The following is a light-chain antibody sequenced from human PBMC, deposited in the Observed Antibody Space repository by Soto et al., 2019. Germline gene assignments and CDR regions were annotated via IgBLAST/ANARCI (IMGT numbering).Light chain of an antibody. V-gene: IGLV1-44*01. J-gene: IGLJ3*02. CDR3: ATWDDSLNGWV. Sequence: QSVLTQPPSASGTPGQRVPISCSGSSSNIASNTVNWYQQLPGTAPKLLIYSNNQRPSGVPDRFSGSKSGTSASLAISGLQSEDEADYYCATWDDSLNGWVFGGGTKVTVL. CDR2: SNN. CDR1: SSNIASNT.